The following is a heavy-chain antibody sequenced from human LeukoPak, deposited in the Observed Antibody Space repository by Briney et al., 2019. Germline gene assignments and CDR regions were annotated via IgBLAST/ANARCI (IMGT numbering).Heavy chain of an antibody. Sequence: SVTVSCKASVGTFSSYAISWVRQAPGQGLEWMGGIIPIFGTANYAQKFQGRVTITADESTSTAYMELSSLRSEDTAVYYCAREAAGEYYFDYWGQGTLVTVSS. J-gene: IGHJ4*02. V-gene: IGHV1-69*13. CDR3: AREAAGEYYFDY. D-gene: IGHD6-25*01. CDR1: VGTFSSYA. CDR2: IIPIFGTA.